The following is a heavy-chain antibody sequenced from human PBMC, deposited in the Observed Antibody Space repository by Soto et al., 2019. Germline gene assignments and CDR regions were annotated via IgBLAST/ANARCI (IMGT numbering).Heavy chain of an antibody. Sequence: QVQLVQSGAEVQKPGSSEKVSCKASGGTFSSYTISWVRQAPGQGLEWMGRIIPILGIANYAQKFQGRVTITADKSTSTAYMELSSLRSEDTAVYYCAREGVDCSGGSCYHYWGQGTLVTVSS. CDR1: GGTFSSYT. D-gene: IGHD2-15*01. J-gene: IGHJ4*02. V-gene: IGHV1-69*08. CDR3: AREGVDCSGGSCYHY. CDR2: IIPILGIA.